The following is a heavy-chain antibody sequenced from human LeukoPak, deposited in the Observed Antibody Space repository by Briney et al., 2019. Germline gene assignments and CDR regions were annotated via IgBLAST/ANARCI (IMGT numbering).Heavy chain of an antibody. V-gene: IGHV3-21*04. D-gene: IGHD3-22*01. Sequence: GGSLRLSCAGAGFTFTTYSMNWVRQAPGKGLEWVSSISSSGSYRYYADSVKGRFTISRDNSKNTLSLHMNTLRAEDTAVYYCAKDLLQTFFFDSSGYYSDAFGMWGQGTMVTVSP. CDR3: AKDLLQTFFFDSSGYYSDAFGM. J-gene: IGHJ3*02. CDR1: GFTFTTYS. CDR2: ISSSGSYR.